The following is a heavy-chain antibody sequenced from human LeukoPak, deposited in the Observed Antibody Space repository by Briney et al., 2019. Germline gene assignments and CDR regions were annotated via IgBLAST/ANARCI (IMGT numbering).Heavy chain of an antibody. Sequence: SETLSLTCTVSGGSISSYYWNWIRQPPGKGLEWIGYIYYSGSTNYNPSLKSRVTTSVDTSKNQFSLKLSSVTAADTAVYYCARALTDWYFDLWGRGTLVTVSS. V-gene: IGHV4-59*01. CDR3: ARALTDWYFDL. J-gene: IGHJ2*01. CDR1: GGSISSYY. CDR2: IYYSGST.